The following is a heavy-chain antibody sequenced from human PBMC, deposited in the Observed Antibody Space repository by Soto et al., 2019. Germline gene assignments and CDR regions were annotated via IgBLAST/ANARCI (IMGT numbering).Heavy chain of an antibody. J-gene: IGHJ4*02. CDR2: MNPNSGYT. Sequence: GASVKVSCKASGYTFTTYDINWVRQAAGQGFEWMGLMNPNSGYTAYAQKFQGRVTMTRNTSISTAYMELSSLRSDDTAIYFCARSTRYFDFDYWGQGALVTVSS. D-gene: IGHD3-9*01. V-gene: IGHV1-8*01. CDR3: ARSTRYFDFDY. CDR1: GYTFTTYD.